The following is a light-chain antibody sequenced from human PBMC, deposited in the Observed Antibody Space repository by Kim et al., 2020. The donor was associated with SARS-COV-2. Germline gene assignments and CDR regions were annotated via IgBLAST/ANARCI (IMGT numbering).Light chain of an antibody. J-gene: IGKJ2*01. CDR3: MQGTHWPYT. Sequence: DVVMTQSPLSLPVTLGQPASISCGSSQSLVHGDGNTYLSWFQQRPGQSPRRLIYKVSDRDSGAPDRFSGSGSGTDFTLKISRVEAEDVGVYYCMQGTHWPYTFGQGTKLEI. V-gene: IGKV2-30*02. CDR2: KVS. CDR1: QSLVHGDGNTY.